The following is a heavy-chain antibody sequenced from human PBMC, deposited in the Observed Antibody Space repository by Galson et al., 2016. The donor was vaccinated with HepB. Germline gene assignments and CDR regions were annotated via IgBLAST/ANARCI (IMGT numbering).Heavy chain of an antibody. J-gene: IGHJ2*01. D-gene: IGHD6-19*01. CDR2: MNPNSGNT. CDR1: GYTFTSYD. V-gene: IGHV1-8*01. CDR3: ARGSEQWLVRWHFDL. Sequence: SVKGSCKASGYTFTSYDINWVRQATGQGLEWMGWMNPNSGNTGYAQKFQGRVTMTGNTSIGTAYMEVSSLSSEDTAVYYCARGSEQWLVRWHFDLWGRGTLVTVTS.